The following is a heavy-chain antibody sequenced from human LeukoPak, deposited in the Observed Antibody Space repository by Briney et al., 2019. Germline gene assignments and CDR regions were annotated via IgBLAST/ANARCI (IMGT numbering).Heavy chain of an antibody. CDR1: GFTFSSYA. CDR3: AKVSANGRLTFLDY. V-gene: IGHV3-30-3*01. CDR2: ISYDGSNK. D-gene: IGHD2-8*01. Sequence: PGGSLRLSCAASGFTFSSYAMHWVRQAPGKGLEWVAVISYDGSNKYYADSVKGRFTISRDNSKNTLYLQMNSLRAEDTAVYYCAKVSANGRLTFLDYWGQGTLVTVSS. J-gene: IGHJ4*02.